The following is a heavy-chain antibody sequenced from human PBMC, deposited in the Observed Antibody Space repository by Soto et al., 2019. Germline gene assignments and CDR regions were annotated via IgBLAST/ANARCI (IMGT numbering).Heavy chain of an antibody. V-gene: IGHV4-39*01. D-gene: IGHD6-13*01. CDR3: ERQTPSSSWYHVRFDP. J-gene: IGHJ5*02. CDR2: IYYSGST. CDR1: VGSISSSSYY. Sequence: PSETLSLTCTVSVGSISSSSYYLGWILHPPGKGLEWIGSIYYSGSTYYNPSLKSRVTISVDTSKNQFSLKLSSVTATDTAVYYCERQTPSSSWYHVRFDPWGQGTLVTVS.